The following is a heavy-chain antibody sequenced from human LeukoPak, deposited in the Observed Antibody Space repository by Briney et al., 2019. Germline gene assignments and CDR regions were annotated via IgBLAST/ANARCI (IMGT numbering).Heavy chain of an antibody. Sequence: PGGSLRLSCEVSGLTISMYWLTWVRQAPGKGLEWVANIKQDGSEKNYVDSVKGRFTISRDNTKNSLYLQMNSLRDEDTAVCHCVSRRCSITACYVASLNCFDYWGQGTRVTVSS. V-gene: IGHV3-7*03. CDR2: IKQDGSEK. J-gene: IGHJ4*02. D-gene: IGHD2-2*01. CDR3: VSRRCSITACYVASLNCFDY. CDR1: GLTISMYW.